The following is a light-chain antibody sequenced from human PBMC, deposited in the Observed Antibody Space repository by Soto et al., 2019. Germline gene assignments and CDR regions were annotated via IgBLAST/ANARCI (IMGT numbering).Light chain of an antibody. J-gene: IGKJ1*01. Sequence: EIVMTQSPATLSVSPGERATLSCRASQNISSNLAWDQQKPGQAPRVLIDGASTRATGIPARFSGSGSGTEFTLTISSLQSEEFAVYYCQQYNNWLWTFGQGTKVEIK. V-gene: IGKV3-15*01. CDR1: QNISSN. CDR2: GAS. CDR3: QQYNNWLWT.